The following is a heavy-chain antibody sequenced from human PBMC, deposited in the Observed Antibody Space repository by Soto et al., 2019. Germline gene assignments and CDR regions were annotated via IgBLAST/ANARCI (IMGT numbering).Heavy chain of an antibody. J-gene: IGHJ5*02. V-gene: IGHV3-72*01. Sequence: GGSLRLSCAASGFTFSDHQMDWVRQAPGKGLEWVGRSRNKANSYTTEYAASVKGGFTISRDDSKNSLYLQMNSLKIEDTAVYYCARVVGAPNWFDPWGQGTLVTVSS. CDR1: GFTFSDHQ. D-gene: IGHD1-26*01. CDR3: ARVVGAPNWFDP. CDR2: SRNKANSYTT.